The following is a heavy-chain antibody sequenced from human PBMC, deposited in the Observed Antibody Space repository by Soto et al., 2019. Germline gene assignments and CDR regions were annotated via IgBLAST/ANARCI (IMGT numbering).Heavy chain of an antibody. CDR2: VYYTGST. V-gene: IGHV4-30-4*01. CDR3: ARDRFPVMSWFDP. Sequence: SETLSLTCTVSGGSISSGDYYWNWIRQPPGKGLEWIGFVYYTGSTYYNPSLKSRVTISVDTSNNQFSLKLSSMTAADTAVYYCARDRFPVMSWFDPWGQGTLVTVSS. D-gene: IGHD3-16*01. CDR1: GGSISSGDYY. J-gene: IGHJ5*02.